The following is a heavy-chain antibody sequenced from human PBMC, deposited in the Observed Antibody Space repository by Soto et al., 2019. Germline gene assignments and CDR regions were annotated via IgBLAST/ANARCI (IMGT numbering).Heavy chain of an antibody. V-gene: IGHV1-46*01. CDR2: INPSGGST. J-gene: IGHJ4*02. CDR1: GYTFTSFY. CDR3: ARALRRYYFDY. Sequence: ASVKVSCKASGYTFTSFYMHWVRQAPGQGLEWVGIINPSGGSTTYAQKFQGRVTMTRDTSTSTVYMELSSPKSEDTAVYYCARALRRYYFDYWGQGTLVTVSS.